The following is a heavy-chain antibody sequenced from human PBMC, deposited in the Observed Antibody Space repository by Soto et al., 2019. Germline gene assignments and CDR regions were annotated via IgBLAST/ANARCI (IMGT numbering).Heavy chain of an antibody. CDR3: ARDVDADFRTDFDY. D-gene: IGHD4-17*01. V-gene: IGHV3-11*01. J-gene: IGHJ4*02. CDR2: ISGNGEII. CDR1: GFTFSDYY. Sequence: GGSLRLSCAASGFTFSDYYIHWIRRAPGKGLEWISYISGNGEIIQYAASARGRFTISRDNAENSVYLELDRLRAEDTALYYCARDVDADFRTDFDYWGRGTLVTVSS.